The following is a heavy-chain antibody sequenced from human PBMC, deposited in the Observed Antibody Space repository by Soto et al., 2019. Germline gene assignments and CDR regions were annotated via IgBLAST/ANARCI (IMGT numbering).Heavy chain of an antibody. J-gene: IGHJ6*02. D-gene: IGHD3-22*01. CDR3: ARVVNYYDSSGYPHYYYYGMDV. Sequence: GGSIGLSCASSGFTFSSYGMHWVRQAPGKGLEWVAVIWYDGSNKYYADSVKGRFTISRDNSKNTLYLQMNSLRAEDTAVYYCARVVNYYDSSGYPHYYYYGMDVWGQGTTVTVSS. CDR2: IWYDGSNK. V-gene: IGHV3-33*01. CDR1: GFTFSSYG.